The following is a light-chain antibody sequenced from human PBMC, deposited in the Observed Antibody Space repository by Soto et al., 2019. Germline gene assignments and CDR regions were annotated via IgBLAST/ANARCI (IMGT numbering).Light chain of an antibody. J-gene: IGKJ1*01. Sequence: EVVLTQSPDTLSLSPGERGTVSCRASQTIGDNDLAWYQQKPGQAPRLLIYGASTRATGIPARFSGSGSGTEFTLTISSLQSEDFAVYYCQQYNNWARRTFGQGTKVDI. CDR2: GAS. CDR3: QQYNNWARRT. V-gene: IGKV3-15*01. CDR1: QTIGDN.